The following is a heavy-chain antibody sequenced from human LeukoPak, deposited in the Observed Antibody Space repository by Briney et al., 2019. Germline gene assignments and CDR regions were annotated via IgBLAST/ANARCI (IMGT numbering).Heavy chain of an antibody. J-gene: IGHJ1*01. CDR3: ARGFRYCSACSRGFQH. Sequence: SETLSLTCAVYGGSFSGYYWSWIRQPPGKGLEWIGEINHSGSTNYNPSLKSRVTISVDTSKNQFSLKLSSVTTADTAVYYCARGFRYCSACSRGFQHWGQGTLVTVSS. V-gene: IGHV4-34*01. D-gene: IGHD2-15*01. CDR2: INHSGST. CDR1: GGSFSGYY.